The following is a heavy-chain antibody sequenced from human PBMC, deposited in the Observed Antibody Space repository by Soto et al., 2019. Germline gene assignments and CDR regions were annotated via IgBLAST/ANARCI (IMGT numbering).Heavy chain of an antibody. D-gene: IGHD3-22*01. CDR3: ARERQTYDSSGYYYYGMDV. CDR2: IYTSGST. J-gene: IGHJ6*02. V-gene: IGHV4-4*07. CDR1: GGSISSYY. Sequence: SETLSLTCTVSGGSISSYYWSWIRQPAGKGLEWIGRIYTSGSTNYNPSLKSRVTMSVDTSKNQFSLKLSSVTAADTAVYYCARERQTYDSSGYYYYGMDVWGQGTTVTVSS.